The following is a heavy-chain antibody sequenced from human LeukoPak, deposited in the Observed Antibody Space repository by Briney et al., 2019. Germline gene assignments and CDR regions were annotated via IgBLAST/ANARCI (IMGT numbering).Heavy chain of an antibody. CDR1: GGSISSSSYY. Sequence: SETLSLTCTVSGGSISSSSYYWGWIRQPPGKGLEWIGSIYYSGSTYYNPSLKSRVTISVDTSKNQFSLKLSSVTAADTAVYYCARDRSMVRGVITPIDYWGQGTLVTVSS. D-gene: IGHD3-10*01. CDR2: IYYSGST. V-gene: IGHV4-39*07. J-gene: IGHJ4*02. CDR3: ARDRSMVRGVITPIDY.